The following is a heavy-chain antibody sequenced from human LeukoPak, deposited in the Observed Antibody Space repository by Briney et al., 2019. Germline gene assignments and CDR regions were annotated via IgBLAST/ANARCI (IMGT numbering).Heavy chain of an antibody. Sequence: GVSLRLSCAASGFTFSTYAMTWVRQAPGKGLEWVSSTSGSGRNTYYADSVKDRFTISRDNSKNTLYLQMNSLRAEDTAIYYCAKDPGSNSYGSFDNWGQGTLVTVSA. J-gene: IGHJ4*02. CDR2: TSGSGRNT. CDR3: AKDPGSNSYGSFDN. V-gene: IGHV3-23*01. D-gene: IGHD5-18*01. CDR1: GFTFSTYA.